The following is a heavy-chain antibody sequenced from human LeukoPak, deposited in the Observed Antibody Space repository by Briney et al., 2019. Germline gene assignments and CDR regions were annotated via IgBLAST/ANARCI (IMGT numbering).Heavy chain of an antibody. J-gene: IGHJ3*02. CDR3: ARSPRGTVVTPDAFDI. V-gene: IGHV3-7*01. CDR2: IKQDGTEK. D-gene: IGHD4-23*01. CDR1: GFTFSSYW. Sequence: GGSLRLSCAASGFTFSSYWMSWVRQAPGKGLEWVANIKQDGTEKYYVDSVKGRFTISRDNAKNSLYLQMNSLRAEDTAVYYCARSPRGTVVTPDAFDIWGQGTMVTVSS.